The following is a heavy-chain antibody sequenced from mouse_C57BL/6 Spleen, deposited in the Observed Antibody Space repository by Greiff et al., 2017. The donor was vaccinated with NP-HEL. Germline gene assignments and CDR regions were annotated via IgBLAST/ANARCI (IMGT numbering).Heavy chain of an antibody. D-gene: IGHD4-1*01. J-gene: IGHJ2*01. CDR1: GYSFTSYY. CDR2: IYPGSGNT. CDR3: ARSPANWDAYFDY. V-gene: IGHV1-66*01. Sequence: VQLKESGPELVKPGASVKISCKASGYSFTSYYIHWVKQRPGQGLEWIGWIYPGSGNTKYNEKFKGKATLTADTSSSTAYMQLSSLTSEDSAVYYCARSPANWDAYFDYWGQGTTLTVSS.